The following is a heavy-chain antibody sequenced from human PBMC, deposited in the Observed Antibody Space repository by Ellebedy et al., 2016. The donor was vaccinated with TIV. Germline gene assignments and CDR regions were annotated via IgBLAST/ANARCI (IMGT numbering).Heavy chain of an antibody. D-gene: IGHD3-10*01. CDR2: INSDGTNT. V-gene: IGHV3-74*01. CDR1: GFTFRTSW. CDR3: AHVGRFGEAIEY. J-gene: IGHJ4*02. Sequence: GGSLRLXXAASGFTFRTSWMHWVRQAPGKGLVWVSRINSDGTNTNYADSVKGRFTISRDNGKKTLYLHMTSLTVEDTAVYFCAHVGRFGEAIEYWGQGSLVSVSS.